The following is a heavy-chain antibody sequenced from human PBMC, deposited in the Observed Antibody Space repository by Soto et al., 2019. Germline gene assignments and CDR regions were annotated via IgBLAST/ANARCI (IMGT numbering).Heavy chain of an antibody. CDR1: GFTFSNYA. CDR3: AKRGPLGFCASSSCYAFDY. D-gene: IGHD2-2*01. J-gene: IGHJ4*02. Sequence: PGGSLRLSCAASGFTFSNYAMSWVRQAPGKGLEWVSSISGSGTNTYYADSVRGRFTVSRDNSENTLSLQMNSLRVEDTAIYYCAKRGPLGFCASSSCYAFDYWGPGALVTVPQ. CDR2: ISGSGTNT. V-gene: IGHV3-23*01.